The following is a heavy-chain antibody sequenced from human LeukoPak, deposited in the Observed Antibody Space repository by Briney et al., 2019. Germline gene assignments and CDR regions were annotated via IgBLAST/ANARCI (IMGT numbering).Heavy chain of an antibody. V-gene: IGHV3-74*01. Sequence: GGSLRLSCAASGFTFSSYWMHWVRQAPGKGLVWVSRINSDGSGTSYADSVNGRFTTSRDNAKNSLYLQMNSLRVEDTAVYYCARDPPGNYFDGTGYYSWGQGTLVTVSS. D-gene: IGHD3-22*01. CDR2: INSDGSGT. CDR3: ARDPPGNYFDGTGYYS. CDR1: GFTFSSYW. J-gene: IGHJ5*02.